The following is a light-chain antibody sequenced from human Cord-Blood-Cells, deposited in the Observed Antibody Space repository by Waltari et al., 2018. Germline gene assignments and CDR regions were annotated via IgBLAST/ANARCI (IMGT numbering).Light chain of an antibody. J-gene: IGLJ1*01. Sequence: SSELTQDPAVSVALGQTVRITCQGDSLRSYYASWYQQKPGQAPVLVIYGKNNRPSGIPDRFSGSSSGNTASLTITGAQAEDEAGYYCNSRDSSGNQYVFGTGTKVTVL. CDR3: NSRDSSGNQYV. CDR2: GKN. CDR1: SLRSYY. V-gene: IGLV3-19*01.